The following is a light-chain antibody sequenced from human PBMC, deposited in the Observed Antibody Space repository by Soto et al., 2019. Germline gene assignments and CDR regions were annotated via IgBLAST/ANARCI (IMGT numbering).Light chain of an antibody. V-gene: IGLV1-40*01. CDR1: SSNIGAGYD. J-gene: IGLJ1*01. CDR2: GNS. CDR3: QSYDSSLSAL. Sequence: QAVRKRAASGYRGSREGVTIFHTRSSSNIGAGYDVHWYQQLPGTAPNLLIYGNSNRPSGVPDRFSGSKSGTSASLAITGLQAEDEADYYCQSYDSSLSALFGTGTKVXV.